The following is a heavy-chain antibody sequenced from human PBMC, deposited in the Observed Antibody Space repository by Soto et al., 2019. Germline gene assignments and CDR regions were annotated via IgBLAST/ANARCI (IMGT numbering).Heavy chain of an antibody. J-gene: IGHJ5*02. D-gene: IGHD3-16*01. CDR1: GDTFSNFA. CDR2: IIPIFGKV. V-gene: IGHV1-69*01. CDR3: AKMDPPFEGGEGFHP. Sequence: QVQLVQSGAEVRKPGSSVKVSCQASGDTFSNFAITWVRQAPGQGLDWMGGIIPIFGKVYYAHKFQGRVTITADEATSTAYMELVSLRSDDTATYYCAKMDPPFEGGEGFHPWGQGTLVTVSS.